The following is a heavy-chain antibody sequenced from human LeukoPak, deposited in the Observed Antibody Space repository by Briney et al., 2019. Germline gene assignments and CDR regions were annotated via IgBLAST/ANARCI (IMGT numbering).Heavy chain of an antibody. J-gene: IGHJ4*02. V-gene: IGHV3-20*04. D-gene: IGHD2-2*01. CDR3: AREGDCSSTSCYPDY. Sequence: GGSLRLSCAASGFTFSSYAMSWVRQAPGKGLEWVSGINWNGGSTGYADSVKGRFTISRDNAKNSLYLQMNSLRAEDTALYYCAREGDCSSTSCYPDYWGQGTLVTVSS. CDR1: GFTFSSYA. CDR2: INWNGGST.